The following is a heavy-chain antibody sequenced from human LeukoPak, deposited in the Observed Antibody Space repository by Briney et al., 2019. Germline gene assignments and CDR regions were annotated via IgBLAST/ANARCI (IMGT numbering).Heavy chain of an antibody. CDR1: GYTFTSYG. J-gene: IGHJ6*03. D-gene: IGHD2-15*01. Sequence: ASVKVSCKASGYTFTSYGTNWVRQPPGQGLEWMGWINGNNGKTNYAQKLQGRVTMTTDTSTSTVYMELRSLRSDDTAVYHCARGTVSGQDYYDMDVWGTGTTVSVSS. V-gene: IGHV1-18*01. CDR3: ARGTVSGQDYYDMDV. CDR2: INGNNGKT.